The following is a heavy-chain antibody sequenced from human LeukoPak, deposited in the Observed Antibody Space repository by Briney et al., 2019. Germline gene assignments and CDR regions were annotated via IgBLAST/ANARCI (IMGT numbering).Heavy chain of an antibody. CDR3: ARIQPSCPGLGFCSFHI. J-gene: IGHJ3*02. CDR1: GSSISPHH. Sequence: PSETLSLTCSLSGSSISPHHWTWIRQAPGEGLEWMGYIYYRGTTNYSPSLKNRLTMSVDTSKNQISLKLTSVTAADTAVYYCARIQPSCPGLGFCSFHIWGQETLATVSS. D-gene: IGHD3-3*01. V-gene: IGHV4-59*11. CDR2: IYYRGTT.